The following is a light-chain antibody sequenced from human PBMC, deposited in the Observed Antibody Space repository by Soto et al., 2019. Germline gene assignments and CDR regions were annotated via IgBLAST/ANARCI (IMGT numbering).Light chain of an antibody. CDR1: SSDVGDYNY. CDR3: SSYTSSNTLYL. V-gene: IGLV2-14*03. Sequence: QSVLTQPASVSGSPGQSIAISCTGTSSDVGDYNYVSWYQQHPGKAPKLMIYDVSERPSGVSNRFSGSKSGNTASLTISGLQAEDEADYYCSSYTSSNTLYLFVTGTKVTVL. CDR2: DVS. J-gene: IGLJ1*01.